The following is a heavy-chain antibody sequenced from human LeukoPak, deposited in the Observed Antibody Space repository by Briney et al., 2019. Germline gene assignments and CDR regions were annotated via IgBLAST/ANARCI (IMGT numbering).Heavy chain of an antibody. CDR3: ARSGGRDGYNYVYFDY. CDR2: INPNSGGT. J-gene: IGHJ4*02. CDR1: GCTFTGYY. V-gene: IGHV1-2*02. Sequence: ASVKVSCKASGCTFTGYYMHWVRQAPGQGLEWMGWINPNSGGTNYAQKFQVRGTMTRDTSISTAYMELSRLSSDDTAAYYCARSGGRDGYNYVYFDYWGQGTLVTVSS. D-gene: IGHD5-24*01.